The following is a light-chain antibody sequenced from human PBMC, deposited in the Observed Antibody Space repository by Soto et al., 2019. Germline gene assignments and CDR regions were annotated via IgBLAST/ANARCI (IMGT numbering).Light chain of an antibody. Sequence: EIVMTQSPATLSLSPGERATLSCRASQSVSSSYLAWYQHKPGQAPRLLIYGASSRATGIPDRFSGSGSGTEFTLTISGLQSEDSAVYYCQQYNNWWTFGQGTKVDI. J-gene: IGKJ1*01. CDR3: QQYNNWWT. V-gene: IGKV3D-15*01. CDR2: GAS. CDR1: QSVSSSY.